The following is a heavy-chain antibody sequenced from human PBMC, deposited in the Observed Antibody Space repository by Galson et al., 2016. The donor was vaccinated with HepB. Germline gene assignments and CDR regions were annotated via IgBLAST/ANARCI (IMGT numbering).Heavy chain of an antibody. J-gene: IGHJ4*02. CDR1: GFTVSNNY. Sequence: SLRLSCAASGFTVSNNYMSWVRQAPGKGQDWVSVLYIDGTTYYADSVKGRFTFSRDDSKNTLYLQMNNLRAEDTAFYYCVRGGERWLDSSTFDFWGQGTLVTVSS. CDR2: LYIDGTT. D-gene: IGHD6-19*01. V-gene: IGHV3-53*01. CDR3: VRGGERWLDSSTFDF.